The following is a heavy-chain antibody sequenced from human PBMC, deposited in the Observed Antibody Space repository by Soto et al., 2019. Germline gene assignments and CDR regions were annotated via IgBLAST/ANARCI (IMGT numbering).Heavy chain of an antibody. CDR1: GDSISSYH. CDR2: IHYSGRT. V-gene: IGHV4-59*01. D-gene: IGHD2-2*01. J-gene: IGHJ5*02. CDR3: ARLPSNTGFGSSFDP. Sequence: SETLSLTCTVSGDSISSYHWSWIRQPPGKGLEWIGYIHYSGRTNHNPSLKSRVTISLDMSKNQFSLKLTSVSAADTAVYYCARLPSNTGFGSSFDPWGQGKMVTVSS.